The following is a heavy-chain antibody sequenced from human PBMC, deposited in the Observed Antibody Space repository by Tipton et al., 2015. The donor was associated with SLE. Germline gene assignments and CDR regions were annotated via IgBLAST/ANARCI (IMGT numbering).Heavy chain of an antibody. J-gene: IGHJ3*02. Sequence: TLSLTCTVSGGSISSGGYYWSWIRQHPGKGLEWIGYIYYSGSTYYNPSLKSRVTISVDTSKNQFSLKLSSVTAADTAVYYRARAGYGRTDAFDIWGQGTMVTVSS. V-gene: IGHV4-31*03. D-gene: IGHD4-17*01. CDR1: GGSISSGGYY. CDR2: IYYSGST. CDR3: ARAGYGRTDAFDI.